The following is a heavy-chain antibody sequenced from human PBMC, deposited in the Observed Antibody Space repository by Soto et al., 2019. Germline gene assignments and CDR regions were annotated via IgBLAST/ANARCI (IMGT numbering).Heavy chain of an antibody. Sequence: QVQLVQSGAEVKKPGASVKVSCKASGYTFTSYGISWVRQAPGQGLEWMGWISAHNGNKKYAQKLQGRVTMTTDTSTSTAYSALRSLRSDDTAVYYCAREPNYFDYWGQGTLVTVSS. J-gene: IGHJ4*02. V-gene: IGHV1-18*01. CDR1: GYTFTSYG. CDR3: AREPNYFDY. CDR2: ISAHNGNK.